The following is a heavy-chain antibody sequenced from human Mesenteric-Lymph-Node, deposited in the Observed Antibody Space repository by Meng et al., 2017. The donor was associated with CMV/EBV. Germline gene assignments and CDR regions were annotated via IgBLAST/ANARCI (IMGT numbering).Heavy chain of an antibody. CDR3: ARGSSYDILTGYFDY. CDR2: INHSGST. J-gene: IGHJ4*02. CDR1: GGSFSGYY. V-gene: IGHV4-34*01. Sequence: QVHFHQCVSGWLKPSGNLCVTFAFYGGSFSGYYWNWIRQSQEKGLEWIGEINHSGSTTYNPSFTSRIIISVDTSTNQISLNMSSVTAADTAVYYCARGSSYDILTGYFDYWGQGALVTVFS. D-gene: IGHD3-9*01.